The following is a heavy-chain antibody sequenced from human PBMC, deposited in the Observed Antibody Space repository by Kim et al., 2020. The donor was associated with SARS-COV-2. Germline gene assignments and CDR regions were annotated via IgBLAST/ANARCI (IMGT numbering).Heavy chain of an antibody. V-gene: IGHV4-61*01. CDR1: GGSVSSGSYY. Sequence: SETLSLTCTVSGGSVSSGSYYWSWIRQPPGKGLEWIGYIYYSGSTNYNPSLKSRVTISVDTSKNQFSLKLSSVTAADTAVYYCAREGYYYDSSGYYPKGHWFDPWGQGTLFTVSS. CDR3: AREGYYYDSSGYYPKGHWFDP. CDR2: IYYSGST. D-gene: IGHD3-22*01. J-gene: IGHJ5*02.